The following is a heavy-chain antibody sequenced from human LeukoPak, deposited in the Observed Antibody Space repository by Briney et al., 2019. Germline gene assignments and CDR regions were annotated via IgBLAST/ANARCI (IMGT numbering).Heavy chain of an antibody. CDR3: ARGDYGDYGYYYYGMDV. D-gene: IGHD4-17*01. J-gene: IGHJ6*02. CDR2: ISSSSSTI. CDR1: GFTFSSYS. Sequence: GGSLRLSCAASGFTFSSYSMNWVRQAPGKGLEWVSYISSSSSTIYCADSVKGRFTISRDNAKNSLYLQMNSLRDEDTAVYYCARGDYGDYGYYYYGMDVWGQGTTVIVS. V-gene: IGHV3-48*02.